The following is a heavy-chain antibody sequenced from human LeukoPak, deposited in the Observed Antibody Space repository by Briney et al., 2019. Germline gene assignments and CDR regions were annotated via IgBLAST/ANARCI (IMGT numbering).Heavy chain of an antibody. J-gene: IGHJ6*03. V-gene: IGHV4-39*07. CDR1: GGSISTSSYY. D-gene: IGHD3-10*01. CDR3: ARRLTYYYGSGSSFYYYYYYMDV. CDR2: IFYSGST. Sequence: PSETLSLICTVSGGSISTSSYYWGWVRQPPGKGLEWIGNIFYSGSTYYNPSLKSRVTISVDTSKNQFSLKLSSVTAADTAVYYCARRLTYYYGSGSSFYYYYYYMDVWGKGTTVTISS.